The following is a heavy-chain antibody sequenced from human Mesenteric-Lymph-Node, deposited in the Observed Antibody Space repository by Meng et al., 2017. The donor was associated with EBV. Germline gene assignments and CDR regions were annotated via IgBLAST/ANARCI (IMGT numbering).Heavy chain of an antibody. CDR3: ARDMVGTLEGEVGYFDS. CDR2: IYNGGRT. Sequence: QVQQLESCPGLSGPSVNQSRTCVRVGGSTSTYNLTWIQQHPGKELEWIGYIYNGGRTNYSPSLKNGVTIAIGTSKNQYSLKLTSVTDADPAGYYCARDMVGTLEGEVGYFDSWGQGILVTVSS. CDR1: GGSTSTYN. D-gene: IGHD4-23*01. J-gene: IGHJ4*02. V-gene: IGHV4-59*01.